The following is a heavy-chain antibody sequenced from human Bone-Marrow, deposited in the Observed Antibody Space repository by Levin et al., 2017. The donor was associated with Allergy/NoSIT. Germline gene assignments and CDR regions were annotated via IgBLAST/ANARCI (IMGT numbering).Heavy chain of an antibody. CDR2: IYSGGST. J-gene: IGHJ3*02. CDR1: GFTVSSNY. V-gene: IGHV3-53*01. Sequence: GESLKISCAASGFTVSSNYMSWVRQAPGKGLEWVSVIYSGGSTYYADSVKGRFTISRDNSKNTLYLQMNSLRAEDTAVYYCARGGSSSGDAFDIWGQGTMVTVSS. D-gene: IGHD6-6*01. CDR3: ARGGSSSGDAFDI.